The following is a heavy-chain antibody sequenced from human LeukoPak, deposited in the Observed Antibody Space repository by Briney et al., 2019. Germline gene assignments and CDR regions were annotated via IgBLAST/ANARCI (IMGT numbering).Heavy chain of an antibody. V-gene: IGHV4-34*01. J-gene: IGHJ6*02. CDR1: GGSFSGYY. CDR3: AWAPKRRTCDFGVYYGMDV. Sequence: PSETLSLTCAVYGGSFSGYYWSWIRQPPGKGLEWIGEINHSGSTNYNPSLKSRVTISVDTSKNQFSLKLSSVTAADTAVYYCAWAPKRRTCDFGVYYGMDVWGQGTTVTVSS. CDR2: INHSGST. D-gene: IGHD3-16*01.